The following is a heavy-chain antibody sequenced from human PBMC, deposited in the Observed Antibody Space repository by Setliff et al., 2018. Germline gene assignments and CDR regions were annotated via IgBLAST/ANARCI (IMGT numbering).Heavy chain of an antibody. J-gene: IGHJ4*02. D-gene: IGHD3-16*01. Sequence: HPGGSLRLSCAASGFTFSSHAMSWVRQAPGKGLEWISTIYTNGITTFYAESVKGRFTISRDNAKNSLYLQMNSLRAEDTAVYYCARDGGEYWGQGTLVTVSS. CDR2: IYTNGITT. CDR1: GFTFSSHA. CDR3: ARDGGEY. V-gene: IGHV3-23*05.